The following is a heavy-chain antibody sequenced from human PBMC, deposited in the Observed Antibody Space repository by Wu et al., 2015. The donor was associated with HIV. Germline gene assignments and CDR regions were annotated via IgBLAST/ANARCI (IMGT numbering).Heavy chain of an antibody. Sequence: QVQLVQSGAEVKKPGASMKVSCKASGYTFTGDYMHWVRQAPGQGLEWMGYINPNNGGTNYAQKFQGRVTMTRDTSINTTYMEVSRLRSDDTAVYYCARSHKWLRLRYEGNFDYWGQGTLVTV. J-gene: IGHJ4*02. CDR1: GYTFTGDY. D-gene: IGHD5-12*01. V-gene: IGHV1-2*02. CDR2: INPNNGGT. CDR3: ARSHKWLRLRYEGNFDY.